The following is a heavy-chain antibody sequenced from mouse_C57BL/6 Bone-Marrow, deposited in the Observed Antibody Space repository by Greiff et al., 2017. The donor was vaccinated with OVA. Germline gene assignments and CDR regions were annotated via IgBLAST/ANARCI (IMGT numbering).Heavy chain of an antibody. V-gene: IGHV2-3*01. CDR3: ATFITTVVATDWYFDV. CDR2: IWGDGST. D-gene: IGHD1-1*01. Sequence: QVTLKVSGPGLVAPSQSLSITCTVSGFSLTSYGVSWVRQPPGKGLEWLGVIWGDGSTNYHSALISRLSISKDNSKSQVFLKLNSLQTDDTATYYCATFITTVVATDWYFDVWGTGTTVTVSS. CDR1: GFSLTSYG. J-gene: IGHJ1*03.